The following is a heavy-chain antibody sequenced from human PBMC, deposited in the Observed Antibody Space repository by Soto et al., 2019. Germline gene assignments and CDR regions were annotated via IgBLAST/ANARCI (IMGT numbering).Heavy chain of an antibody. D-gene: IGHD6-6*01. J-gene: IGHJ4*02. CDR2: INPNSGGT. V-gene: IGHV1-2*04. Sequence: ASVKVSCKASGYTFTGYYMHWVRQAPGQGLEWMGWINPNSGGTNYAQKFQGWVTMTRDTSISTASMELSRLRSDDTAVYYCARDGSRYSSSLPLFDYWGQGTLVTVSS. CDR1: GYTFTGYY. CDR3: ARDGSRYSSSLPLFDY.